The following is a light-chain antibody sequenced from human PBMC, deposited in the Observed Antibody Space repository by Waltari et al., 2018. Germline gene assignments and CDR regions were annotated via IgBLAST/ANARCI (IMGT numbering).Light chain of an antibody. CDR3: NSRDSSGNT. V-gene: IGLV3-19*01. Sequence: SSELTQDPAVSVALGQTVRITCQGDSLRSYYASWYQQKPGQAPVLFIYGKNNRPSGIPDRFSCSSSGNTASLTITGAQAEDEADYYCNSRDSSGNTFGGGTKLTVL. J-gene: IGLJ2*01. CDR2: GKN. CDR1: SLRSYY.